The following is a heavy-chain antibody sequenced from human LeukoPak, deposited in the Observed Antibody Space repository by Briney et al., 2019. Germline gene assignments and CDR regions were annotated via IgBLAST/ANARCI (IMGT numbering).Heavy chain of an antibody. J-gene: IGHJ3*02. CDR3: ARERDEEALGAFDI. Sequence: ASVKVSCKASGYTFTGYYMHWGRQAPGQGLEWRGWINPYSGGTNYAQKFQGRVTMTRDTSISTAYMELSRLRSDDTAVYYCARERDEEALGAFDIWGQGTMVTVSS. D-gene: IGHD7-27*01. CDR2: INPYSGGT. CDR1: GYTFTGYY. V-gene: IGHV1-2*02.